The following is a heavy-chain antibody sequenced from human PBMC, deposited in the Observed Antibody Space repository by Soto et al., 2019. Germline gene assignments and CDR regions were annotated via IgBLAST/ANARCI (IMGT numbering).Heavy chain of an antibody. V-gene: IGHV6-1*01. CDR1: GESVSNNSAA. D-gene: IGHD6-13*01. J-gene: IGHJ5*02. CDR2: TYDSSEWYI. Sequence: QTLSLTFAISGESVSNNSAALNWIRRSLSGGLEWLGRTYDSSEWYIGYAVSVKSLITIDPDTSKNQFSLQLHSVTPEDTAVYHCAGEIAAAGKGFDPWRQGTLVAISS. CDR3: AGEIAAAGKGFDP.